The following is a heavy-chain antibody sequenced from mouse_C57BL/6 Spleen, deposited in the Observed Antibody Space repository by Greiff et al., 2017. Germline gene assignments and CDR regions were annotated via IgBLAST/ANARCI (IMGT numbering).Heavy chain of an antibody. CDR1: GYTFTSYT. CDR3: ASYYGEGYFDV. CDR2: INPSSGYT. V-gene: IGHV1-4*01. Sequence: VQLQQSGAELARPGASVTMSCKASGYTFTSYTMHWVKQRPGQGLEWIGYINPSSGYTKYNQKFKDKATLTADKSSSTAYMQLSSLTSEDSAVYYCASYYGEGYFDVWGTGTTVTVSS. D-gene: IGHD1-1*01. J-gene: IGHJ1*03.